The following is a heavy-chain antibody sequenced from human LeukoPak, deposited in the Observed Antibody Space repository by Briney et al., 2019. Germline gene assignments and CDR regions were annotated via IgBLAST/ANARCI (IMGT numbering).Heavy chain of an antibody. CDR1: GFTFSSYS. CDR3: AVGDSGYDYPNWFDP. J-gene: IGHJ5*02. CDR2: ISGSSSAI. D-gene: IGHD5-12*01. Sequence: GGSLRLSCAASGFTFSSYSMNWVRQAPGKGLEWVSYISGSSSAIYYADSVKGRFTISRDNAKNSLYLQMNSLRAEDTAVYYCAVGDSGYDYPNWFDPWGQGTLVTVSS. V-gene: IGHV3-48*01.